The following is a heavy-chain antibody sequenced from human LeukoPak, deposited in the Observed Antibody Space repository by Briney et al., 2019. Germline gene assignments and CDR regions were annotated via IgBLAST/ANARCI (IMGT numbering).Heavy chain of an antibody. CDR3: AKSLGSGNGIGKWSGP. CDR1: GFSITRNTHS. CDR2: IYYTGRT. J-gene: IGHJ5*02. V-gene: IGHV4-39*01. Sequence: SETLSLTCTVSGFSITRNTHSWGWIRQPPGKGLEWTGTIYYTGRTYYNPSLESRLTISVDTSKNQFFLKLTSVTAADTVYYYCAKSLGSGNGIGKWSGPLGPGTLVTVSS. D-gene: IGHD2-15*01.